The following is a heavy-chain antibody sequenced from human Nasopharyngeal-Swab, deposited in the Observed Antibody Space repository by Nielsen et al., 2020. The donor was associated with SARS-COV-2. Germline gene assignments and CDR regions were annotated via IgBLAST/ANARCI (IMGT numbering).Heavy chain of an antibody. V-gene: IGHV3-23*01. CDR1: GFTFSSYA. CDR3: AKELGSEGTNGGFDY. J-gene: IGHJ4*02. D-gene: IGHD2-8*01. CDR2: LSGSGGRT. Sequence: GGSLRLSCAASGFTFSSYALRWVRPGPGKGLEWVSVLSGSGGRTYYADSVKGRFTISRDNSKKPLYLQMNSLRAEDTAVYYCAKELGSEGTNGGFDYWGQGALVAVSS.